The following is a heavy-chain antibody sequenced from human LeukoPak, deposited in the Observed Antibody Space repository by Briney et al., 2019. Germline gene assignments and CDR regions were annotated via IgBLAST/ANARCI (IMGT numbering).Heavy chain of an antibody. CDR3: AKDSPVDWNAFFDY. V-gene: IGHV3-30*18. Sequence: GGSLRLSCAASGFTFSIYGMHWVRQAPGKGLEWVAVISYDGSNKYYADSVKGRFTISRDNSKNTLYLQMNSLRAEDTAVYYCAKDSPVDWNAFFDYWGQGTLVTVSS. J-gene: IGHJ4*02. D-gene: IGHD1-1*01. CDR2: ISYDGSNK. CDR1: GFTFSIYG.